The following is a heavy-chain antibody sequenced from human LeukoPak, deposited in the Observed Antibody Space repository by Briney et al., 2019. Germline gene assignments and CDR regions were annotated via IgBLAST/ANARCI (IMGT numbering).Heavy chain of an antibody. D-gene: IGHD5-18*01. CDR2: IYYSGST. CDR3: AREAAMAPHYYYGMDV. J-gene: IGHJ6*02. CDR1: GGSISSSSYY. Sequence: PSETLSLTCTVSGGSISSSSYYWGWIRQPPGKGLEWIGSIYYSGSTYYNPSLKSRVTISVDTSKNQFSLKLSSVTAADTAVYYCAREAAMAPHYYYGMDVWGQGTTVTVSS. V-gene: IGHV4-39*07.